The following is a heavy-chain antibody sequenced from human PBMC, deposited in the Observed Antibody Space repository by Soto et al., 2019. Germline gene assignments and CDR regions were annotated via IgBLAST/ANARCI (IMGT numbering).Heavy chain of an antibody. D-gene: IGHD6-6*01. J-gene: IGHJ6*02. CDR3: ASRPLVNYYYYGMDV. Sequence: PGGSLRLSCAASGFTFSSYAMHWVRQAPGKGLEWVAVISYDGSNKYYADSVKGRFTISRDNSKNTPYLQMNSLRAEDTAVYYCASRPLVNYYYYGMDVWGQGTTVTVSS. CDR1: GFTFSSYA. CDR2: ISYDGSNK. V-gene: IGHV3-30-3*01.